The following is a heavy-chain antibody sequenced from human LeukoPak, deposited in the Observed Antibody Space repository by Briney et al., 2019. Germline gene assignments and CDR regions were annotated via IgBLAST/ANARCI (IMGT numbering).Heavy chain of an antibody. CDR3: VRDRCSGGTCVWSIDP. CDR1: GFTFSTYS. J-gene: IGHJ5*02. D-gene: IGHD2-15*01. Sequence: GGSLRLSCAASGFTFSTYSMNWVRQAPGKGLEWVSYISSSGSTIYYTDSVKGRFTISRDNAKNSLYLQMNSLRAEDTAVYYCVRDRCSGGTCVWSIDPWGQGTLVTVSS. V-gene: IGHV3-48*04. CDR2: ISSSGSTI.